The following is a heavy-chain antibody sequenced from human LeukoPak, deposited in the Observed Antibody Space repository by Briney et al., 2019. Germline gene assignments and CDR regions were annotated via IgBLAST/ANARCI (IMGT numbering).Heavy chain of an antibody. Sequence: PGGSLRLSCAASGFTFSSYAMHWVRQAPGKGLENVSAISSNGGSTYYADSVKGRFTISRDNSKNTLYLQMDSLRAEDMAVYYCARDRDYGDYHDAFDIWGQGTVVTVSS. CDR2: ISSNGGST. CDR3: ARDRDYGDYHDAFDI. V-gene: IGHV3-64*02. CDR1: GFTFSSYA. J-gene: IGHJ3*02. D-gene: IGHD4-17*01.